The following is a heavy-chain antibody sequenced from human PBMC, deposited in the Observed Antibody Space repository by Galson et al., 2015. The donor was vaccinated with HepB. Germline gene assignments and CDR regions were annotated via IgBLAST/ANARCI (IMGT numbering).Heavy chain of an antibody. D-gene: IGHD2-2*01. V-gene: IGHV1-69*13. J-gene: IGHJ2*01. CDR2: IIPIFGIA. CDR1: GGTFSSYA. Sequence: SVKVSCKASGGTFSSYAISWVRQAPGQGLEWMGGIIPIFGIANYAQKFQGRVTITADESTSTAYMELSSLRSEDTAVYYCARAGRGYCSSTSCYGTNYYYWYFDLWGRGTLVTVSS. CDR3: ARAGRGYCSSTSCYGTNYYYWYFDL.